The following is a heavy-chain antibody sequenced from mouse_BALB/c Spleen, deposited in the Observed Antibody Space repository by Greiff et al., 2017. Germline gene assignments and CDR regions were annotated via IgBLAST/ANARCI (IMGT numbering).Heavy chain of an antibody. CDR3: ARRSLLYYGSSYWYCDV. CDR1: GYTFTDYN. J-gene: IGHJ1*01. D-gene: IGHD1-1*01. CDR2: IYPYNGGT. V-gene: IGHV1S29*02. Sequence: EVQLQQSGPELVKPGASVKISCKASGYTFTDYNMHWVKQSHGKSLEWIGYIYPYNGGTGYNQKFKSKATLTVDNSSSTAYMELRSLTSEDSAVYYCARRSLLYYGSSYWYCDVWGAGTTVSVSS.